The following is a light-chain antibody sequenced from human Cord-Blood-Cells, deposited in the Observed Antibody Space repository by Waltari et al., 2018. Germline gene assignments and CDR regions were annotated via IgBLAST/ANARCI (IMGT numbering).Light chain of an antibody. V-gene: IGLV2-23*01. CDR1: SSYDGSYHL. CDR2: EGS. Sequence: QSALTQPASVSGSPGQSITIPCTGTSSYDGSYHLVSWYQQHPGKAPQLMIYEGSKRPSGVSNRFSGSKSGNTASLTISGLQAEDEADYYCCSYAGSSTWVFGGGTKLTVL. CDR3: CSYAGSSTWV. J-gene: IGLJ3*02.